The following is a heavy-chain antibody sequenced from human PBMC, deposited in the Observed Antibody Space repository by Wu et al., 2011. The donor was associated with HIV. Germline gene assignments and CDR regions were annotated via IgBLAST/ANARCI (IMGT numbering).Heavy chain of an antibody. CDR3: AVGGAGSSPYYYYFYMDV. V-gene: IGHV4-59*11. CDR1: GVSITSHH. D-gene: IGHD3-16*01. J-gene: IGHJ6*03. CDR2: VYYDGTP. Sequence: QVQLQESGPGLVRPSETLSLTCTVSGVSITSHHWNWVRQAPGKGLEWIGYVYYDGTPTYNPSLRSRLTISLDTSQRNHFSLRLSSVTAADTAVYYCAVGGAGSSPYYYYFYMDVWGKGTTVTVSS.